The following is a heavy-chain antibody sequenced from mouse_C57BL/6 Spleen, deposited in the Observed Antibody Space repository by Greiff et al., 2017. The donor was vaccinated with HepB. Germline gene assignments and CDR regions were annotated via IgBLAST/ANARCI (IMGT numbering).Heavy chain of an antibody. J-gene: IGHJ4*01. CDR1: GYTFSSYA. CDR3: TRQPRAMDY. Sequence: EVKLLESGEGLVKPGGSLKLSCAASGYTFSSYAMYWVRQTPEKRLEWVAYISSGGDYIYYADTVKGRFTISRDNTRNTLYLQMSSLKSEDTAMYYCTRQPRAMDYWGQGTSVTVSS. V-gene: IGHV5S21*01. CDR2: ISSGGDYI.